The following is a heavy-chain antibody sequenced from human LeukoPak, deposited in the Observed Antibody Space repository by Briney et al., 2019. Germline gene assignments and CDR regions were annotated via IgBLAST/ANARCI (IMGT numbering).Heavy chain of an antibody. V-gene: IGHV4-38-2*02. J-gene: IGHJ4*02. D-gene: IGHD5-12*01. CDR2: IFRTGST. Sequence: SETLSLTCTVSNFSISSDYFWGWIRQPPGKGLEWIGTIFRTGSTYYNPSLESRVSISIDTSENHLSLNLNSVTAADTAIYYCARLSSAYDPYYFDYWGQGTLVTVSS. CDR3: ARLSSAYDPYYFDY. CDR1: NFSISSDYF.